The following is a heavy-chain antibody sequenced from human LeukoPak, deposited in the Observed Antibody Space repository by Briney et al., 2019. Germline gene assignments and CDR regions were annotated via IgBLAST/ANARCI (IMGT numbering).Heavy chain of an antibody. V-gene: IGHV4-34*01. CDR1: GGSFSGYY. D-gene: IGHD5-24*01. J-gene: IGHJ4*02. CDR2: INHSGST. CDR3: ARAEGGLQLLQLPQYYFDY. Sequence: SETLSPTCAVYGGSFSGYYWSWIRQPPGKGLEWIGEINHSGSTNYNPFLKSRVTISVDTSKNQFSLKLSSVTAADTAVYYCARAEGGLQLLQLPQYYFDYWGQGTLVTVSS.